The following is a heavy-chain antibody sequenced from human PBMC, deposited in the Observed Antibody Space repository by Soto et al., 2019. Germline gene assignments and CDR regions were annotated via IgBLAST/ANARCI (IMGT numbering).Heavy chain of an antibody. Sequence: EVQLVESGGGVVQPGGSLRLSCAASGFTFSSYSMNWVRQAPGKGLEWVSYISSSSSTIYYADSVKGRFTISRDNAKNSLYLQMNSLRAEDTAVYYCARDTAETEDYYYYYMDVWGKGTTVTVSS. V-gene: IGHV3-48*01. J-gene: IGHJ6*03. CDR2: ISSSSSTI. CDR1: GFTFSSYS. D-gene: IGHD5-18*01. CDR3: ARDTAETEDYYYYYMDV.